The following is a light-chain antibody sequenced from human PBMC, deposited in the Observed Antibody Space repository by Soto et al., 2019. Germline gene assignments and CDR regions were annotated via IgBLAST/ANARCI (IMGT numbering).Light chain of an antibody. V-gene: IGKV4-1*01. CDR3: QQYFSAPLT. CDR2: WAS. J-gene: IGKJ4*01. Sequence: DIVTTQSPDSLAVSLGERATINCKSSQSVLYSTDNNNYLAWYQQKPGRPPKLLIYWASTRDSGVPDRFSGSGSGTDFTLTISGLQAEDVAVYYCQQYFSAPLTFGGGTKVEIK. CDR1: QSVLYSTDNNNY.